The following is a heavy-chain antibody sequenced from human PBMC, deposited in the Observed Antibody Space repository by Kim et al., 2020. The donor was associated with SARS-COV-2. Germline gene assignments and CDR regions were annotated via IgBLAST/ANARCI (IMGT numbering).Heavy chain of an antibody. J-gene: IGHJ6*02. D-gene: IGHD3-10*01. CDR1: GFSFGSHD. CDR2: IGTSGET. V-gene: IGHV3-13*04. Sequence: GGSLRLSCAASGFSFGSHDMHWVRQGTGKGLEWVSAIGTSGETSYEDSVKVRFIISRENGKNYLYLQMDSRRAGDKAVYYCARGSHSWLAVDVWGQGTTGTVSS. CDR3: ARGSHSWLAVDV.